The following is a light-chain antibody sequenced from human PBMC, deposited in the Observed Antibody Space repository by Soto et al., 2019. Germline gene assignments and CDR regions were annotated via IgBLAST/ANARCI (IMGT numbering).Light chain of an antibody. Sequence: QSVLTQPASVSGSPGQSITISCTGTSSDVGSYRFVSWYQQHPGKAPTLMIYEGSERPSGVSDRFSGSKSGNTASLTISGLQAEDEADYYCCSYAGSYTRVFGTGTKVTVL. CDR1: SSDVGSYRF. CDR3: CSYAGSYTRV. CDR2: EGS. J-gene: IGLJ1*01. V-gene: IGLV2-14*02.